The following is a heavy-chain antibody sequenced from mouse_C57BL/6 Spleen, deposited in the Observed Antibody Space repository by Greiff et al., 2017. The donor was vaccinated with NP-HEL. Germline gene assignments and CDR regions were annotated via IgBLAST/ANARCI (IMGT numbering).Heavy chain of an antibody. V-gene: IGHV5-17*01. CDR3: AREGLLGYFDY. Sequence: EVMLVESGGGLVKPGGSLKLSCAASGFTFSDYGMHWVRQAPEKGLEWVAYISSVSSTIYYADTVKGRFTISRDNAKNTLFLQMTSLRSEDTAMYYYAREGLLGYFDYWGQGTTLTVSS. J-gene: IGHJ2*01. CDR2: ISSVSSTI. D-gene: IGHD1-1*01. CDR1: GFTFSDYG.